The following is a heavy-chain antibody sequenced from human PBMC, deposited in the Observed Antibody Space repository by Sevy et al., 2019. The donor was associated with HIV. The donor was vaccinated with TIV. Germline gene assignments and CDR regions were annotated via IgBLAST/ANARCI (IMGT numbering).Heavy chain of an antibody. V-gene: IGHV4-4*02. Sequence: SETLSLTCAVSGGSISSSNWWSWVRQPPGKGLEWIGEIYHSGSTNYNPSLKSRVTISVDKSKNQFSLKLTSVTAADTAVYYCASTLSVLLSRSGVFDIWGQGTMVTVSS. D-gene: IGHD3-10*01. CDR3: ASTLSVLLSRSGVFDI. CDR1: GGSISSSNW. CDR2: IYHSGST. J-gene: IGHJ3*02.